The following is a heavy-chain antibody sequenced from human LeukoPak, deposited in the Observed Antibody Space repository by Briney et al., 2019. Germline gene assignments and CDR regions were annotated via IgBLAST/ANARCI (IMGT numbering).Heavy chain of an antibody. J-gene: IGHJ4*02. D-gene: IGHD5-18*01. CDR3: ARVDGYSYGYLDY. CDR2: MNPNSGNT. CDR1: GNMFTNYG. V-gene: IGHV1-8*02. Sequence: ASVRVSCKASGNMFTNYGITWVRQAPGQGLEWMGWMNPNSGNTGYAQKFQGRVTMTRNTSISTAYMELSSLRSDDTAVYYCARVDGYSYGYLDYWGQGTLVTVSS.